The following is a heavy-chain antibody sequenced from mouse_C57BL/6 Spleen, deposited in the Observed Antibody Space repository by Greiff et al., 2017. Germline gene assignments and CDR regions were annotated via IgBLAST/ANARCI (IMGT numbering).Heavy chain of an antibody. Sequence: VQLQQSGAELARPGASVTMSCKASGYTFTSYTMHWVKQRPGQGLEWIGYINPSSGYTKYNQKFKDKATLTADKSSSTAYMQLSSLTSEDSAVYYCARTTYYNGPYYFDYWGQGTTLTVSS. J-gene: IGHJ2*01. D-gene: IGHD1-1*01. CDR2: INPSSGYT. CDR1: GYTFTSYT. CDR3: ARTTYYNGPYYFDY. V-gene: IGHV1-4*01.